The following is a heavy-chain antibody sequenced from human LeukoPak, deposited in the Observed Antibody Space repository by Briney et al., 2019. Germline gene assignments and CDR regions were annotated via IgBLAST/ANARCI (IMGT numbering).Heavy chain of an antibody. D-gene: IGHD3-22*01. J-gene: IGHJ4*02. CDR2: IYYSGST. V-gene: IGHV4-39*07. CDR1: GGSISTSTYY. Sequence: NASETLSLTCTVSGGSISTSTYYWGWIRQPPGKGLEWIGSIYYSGSTYYNPSLKSRVTISVDTSKNQFSLKLSSVTAADTAVYYCARDRLSGYSPYYFDYWGQGTLVTVSS. CDR3: ARDRLSGYSPYYFDY.